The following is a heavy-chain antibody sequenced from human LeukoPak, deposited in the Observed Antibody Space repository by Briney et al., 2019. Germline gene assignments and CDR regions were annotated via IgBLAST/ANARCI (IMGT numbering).Heavy chain of an antibody. Sequence: SETLSLTCTVSGNSISSDDWWTWVRQPPGRGLEWIGEIYHRGSTNYNPSLKSRVTISIDKSRNQFSLMLSSVTAADTAVYYCARRQYYDSTGYFLYWGQGTLVTVSS. J-gene: IGHJ4*02. D-gene: IGHD3-22*01. CDR2: IYHRGST. CDR3: ARRQYYDSTGYFLY. CDR1: GNSISSDDW. V-gene: IGHV4-4*02.